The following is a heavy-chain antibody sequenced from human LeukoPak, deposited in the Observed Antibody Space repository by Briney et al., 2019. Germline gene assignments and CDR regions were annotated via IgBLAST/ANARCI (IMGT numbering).Heavy chain of an antibody. CDR3: AIAAGWELGY. CDR1: GFTPSMHW. V-gene: IGHV3-7*01. Sequence: PGGSLRLSCAVSGFTPSMHWTSWVPQTPEKGLEWVANIKEDASEENYVDSVKGRFTISRDNAKNSLYLQMSSLRAEDTAVYYCAIAAGWELGYWGQGTLVTVSS. J-gene: IGHJ4*02. CDR2: IKEDASEE. D-gene: IGHD6-25*01.